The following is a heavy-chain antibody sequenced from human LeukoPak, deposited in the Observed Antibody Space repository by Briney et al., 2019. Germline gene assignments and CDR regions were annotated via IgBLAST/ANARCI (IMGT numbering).Heavy chain of an antibody. V-gene: IGHV3-9*01. J-gene: IGHJ6*02. CDR3: AKDQATFGIYDYGMDV. Sequence: GGSLRLSCAASGFTFDDYAMYWVRQSPGKGLEWVSGISWSSGSTGYADSVRGRFTISRDNAKKSLYLQMNSLRDEDTALYYCAKDQATFGIYDYGMDVWGQGTKVTVSS. D-gene: IGHD3-3*01. CDR2: ISWSSGST. CDR1: GFTFDDYA.